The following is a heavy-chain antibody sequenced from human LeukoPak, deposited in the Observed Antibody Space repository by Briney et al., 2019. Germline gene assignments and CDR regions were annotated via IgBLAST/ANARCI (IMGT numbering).Heavy chain of an antibody. J-gene: IGHJ5*02. CDR3: AKQDQIVVVPPVFDP. D-gene: IGHD3-22*01. CDR2: IRYDGSNK. V-gene: IGHV3-30*02. CDR1: GFTFSSYC. Sequence: PGGSLRLSCAASGFTFSSYCMHWVRQAPGKGLEWVAFIRYDGSNKYYADSVKGRFTISRDNSKTSLYLQMNSLRAEDTAVYYCAKQDQIVVVPPVFDPWGQGTLVTVSS.